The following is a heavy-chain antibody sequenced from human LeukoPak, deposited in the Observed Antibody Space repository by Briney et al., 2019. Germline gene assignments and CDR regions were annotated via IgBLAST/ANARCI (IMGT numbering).Heavy chain of an antibody. J-gene: IGHJ6*02. CDR2: ISSSSSYI. V-gene: IGHV3-21*01. CDR1: GFTFDDYA. CDR3: ARGRRGMDV. Sequence: PGRSLRLSCAASGFTFDDYAMHWVRQAPGKGLEWVSSISSSSSYIYYADSVKGRFTISRDNAKNSLYLQMNSLRAEDTAVYYCARGRRGMDVWGQGTTVTVSS.